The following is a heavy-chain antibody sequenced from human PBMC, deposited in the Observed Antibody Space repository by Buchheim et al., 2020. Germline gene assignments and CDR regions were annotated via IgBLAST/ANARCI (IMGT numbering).Heavy chain of an antibody. J-gene: IGHJ4*02. CDR3: VSPGIRDGYDFDY. Sequence: EVQLVESGGGLVQPGGSLRLSCAASGFTFSSCWMHWVRQTPGKGLLWVSRTNTDGTYTSYADSVKGRFTISRDNARNRVYLEMNSLGAEDTAVYYCVSPGIRDGYDFDYWGQGT. CDR2: TNTDGTYT. D-gene: IGHD5-24*01. CDR1: GFTFSSCW. V-gene: IGHV3-74*01.